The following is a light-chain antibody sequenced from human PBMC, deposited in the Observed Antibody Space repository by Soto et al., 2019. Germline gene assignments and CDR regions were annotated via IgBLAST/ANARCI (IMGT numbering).Light chain of an antibody. J-gene: IGKJ1*01. V-gene: IGKV1-5*03. CDR1: QSISSW. Sequence: DIQMTQSHSTLSASVGDTVTISCRASQSISSWLAWFQQKPGKAPKLLIYKASTLESGVPSRFSGSGSGTEFTLTISSLQPEDFATYYCQQYTSYSTFGQGTKVDIK. CDR2: KAS. CDR3: QQYTSYST.